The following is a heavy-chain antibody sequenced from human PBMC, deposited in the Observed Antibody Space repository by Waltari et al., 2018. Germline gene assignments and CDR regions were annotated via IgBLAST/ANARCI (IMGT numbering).Heavy chain of an antibody. CDR2: MNPQRGAK. CDR1: VSTFSDYY. CDR3: ARDRCPNFWRCYGFDI. D-gene: IGHD3-3*01. V-gene: IGHV1-2*02. Sequence: QVRLVQSGAEVKKPRASVRVSCKTSVSTFSDYYIYWVRQAPGQGLEWMGWMNPQRGAKNPAQTYQGRVTMTSDTSTSTVYMELLRLTSDDTAIYYGARDRCPNFWRCYGFDIWGQGTKVTVSS. J-gene: IGHJ3*02.